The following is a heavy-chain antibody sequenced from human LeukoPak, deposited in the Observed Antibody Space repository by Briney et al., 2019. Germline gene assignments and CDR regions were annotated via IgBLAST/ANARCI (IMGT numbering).Heavy chain of an antibody. CDR2: IKQDGSQK. Sequence: PGGSMRLACAASGFTFSSYWMSWVRQAPGKGLEWVANIKQDGSQKYYVDSVKGRLTISRDNAKNSLYLQMNSLRAEDTVVYYCARRTHSWFDPWGQGPRDTVSS. D-gene: IGHD2-21*01. CDR3: ARRTHSWFDP. CDR1: GFTFSSYW. V-gene: IGHV3-7*01. J-gene: IGHJ5*02.